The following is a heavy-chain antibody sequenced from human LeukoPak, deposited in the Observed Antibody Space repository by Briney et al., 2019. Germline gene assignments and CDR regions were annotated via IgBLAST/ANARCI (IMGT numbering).Heavy chain of an antibody. CDR2: INPNSGGT. CDR3: AETASYCGGDCYGGLDY. J-gene: IGHJ4*02. V-gene: IGHV1-2*02. D-gene: IGHD2-21*01. CDR1: GYTFTGYY. Sequence: ASMKVSCKASGYTFTGYYMHWVRQAPGQGLEWMGWINPNSGGTNYAQKFQGRVTMTRDTSTSTAYMELSSLRSEDTAVYYCAETASYCGGDCYGGLDYWGQGTLVTVSS.